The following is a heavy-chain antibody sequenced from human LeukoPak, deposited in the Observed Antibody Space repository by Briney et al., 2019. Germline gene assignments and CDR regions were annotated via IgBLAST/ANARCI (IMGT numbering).Heavy chain of an antibody. V-gene: IGHV1-2*02. CDR3: ARDRYGDGFTHFDY. D-gene: IGHD5-24*01. CDR2: ITPSGGT. J-gene: IGHJ4*02. Sequence: ASVKVSCKASGYTFTSYAMHWVRQAPGQGLEWMGWITPSGGTNYPQKFQGRVAITRDTSITTAYMDLSRLTSDDTAVYYCARDRYGDGFTHFDYWGQGALVTVSS. CDR1: GYTFTSYA.